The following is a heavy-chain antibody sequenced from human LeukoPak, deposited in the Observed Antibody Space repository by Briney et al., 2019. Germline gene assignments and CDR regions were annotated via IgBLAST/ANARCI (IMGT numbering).Heavy chain of an antibody. CDR2: ISSRSSTI. Sequence: GGSLRLSCAASGFTFSSYSMNWVRQAPGKGLEWVSYISSRSSTIYYADSVKGRFTISRDNAKNSLYLQMNSLRAEDTAVYYCARGPFTFGYRKTFDYWGQGTLVTVSS. J-gene: IGHJ4*02. CDR1: GFTFSSYS. V-gene: IGHV3-48*01. CDR3: ARGPFTFGYRKTFDY. D-gene: IGHD3-16*01.